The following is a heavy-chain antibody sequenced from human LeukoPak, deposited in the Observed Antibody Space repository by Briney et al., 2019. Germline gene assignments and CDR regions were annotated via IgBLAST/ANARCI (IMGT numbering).Heavy chain of an antibody. D-gene: IGHD3-10*01. Sequence: GGSLRLSCAASGFTFSSYSMNWVRQAPGKGLEWVSYISSSSSTIYYADSVKGRFTISRDNSKNTLYLQMNSLRAEDTALYYCAKTTSIWFGELLVWGQGTLVTVSS. CDR2: ISSSSSTI. J-gene: IGHJ4*02. V-gene: IGHV3-48*01. CDR1: GFTFSSYS. CDR3: AKTTSIWFGELLV.